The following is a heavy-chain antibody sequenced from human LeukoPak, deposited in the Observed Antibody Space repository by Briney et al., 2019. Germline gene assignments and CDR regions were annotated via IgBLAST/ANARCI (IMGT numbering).Heavy chain of an antibody. CDR3: ARWDPQNSGSYYPFGY. CDR2: IIPIFGRG. CDR1: GGTFSSYA. J-gene: IGHJ4*02. D-gene: IGHD1-26*01. V-gene: IGHV1-69*05. Sequence: ASVKVSCQDSGGTFSSYAMSWVGQAAGQGLEWMGGIIPIFGRGNYAQKFQGSGTITTDEYTSTAYLALSRLRSQDTAAHYSARWDPQNSGSYYPFGYWGQGTLVTVSS.